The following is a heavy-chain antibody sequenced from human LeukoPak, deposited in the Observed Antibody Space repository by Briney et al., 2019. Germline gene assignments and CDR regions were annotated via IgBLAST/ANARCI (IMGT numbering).Heavy chain of an antibody. CDR2: INTSGTT. J-gene: IGHJ1*01. Sequence: SGTLSLTCTVSGGSISTYYGNWIRQPAGKGLEWIGRINTSGTTNYNPSLKSRVTISVDTSKNQFSLKLSSVTAADTAVYYCARARRRVATGYFQHWGQGTLVTVSS. CDR1: GGSISTYY. V-gene: IGHV4-4*07. CDR3: ARARRRVATGYFQH. D-gene: IGHD5-12*01.